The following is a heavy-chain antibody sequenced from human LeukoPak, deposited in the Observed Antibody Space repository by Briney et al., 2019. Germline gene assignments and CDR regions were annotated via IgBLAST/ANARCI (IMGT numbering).Heavy chain of an antibody. CDR1: GGTFSSYA. J-gene: IGHJ5*02. V-gene: IGHV1-69*04. D-gene: IGHD4-11*01. CDR3: ASRPNYNNYAGWFDP. CDR2: IIPILGIA. Sequence: GASVKVSCKTSGGTFSSYAISWVRQAPGQGLEWMGRIIPILGIANYAQKFQGRVTITADKSTSTAYMELSSLRSEDTAVYYCASRPNYNNYAGWFDPWGQGTLVTVSS.